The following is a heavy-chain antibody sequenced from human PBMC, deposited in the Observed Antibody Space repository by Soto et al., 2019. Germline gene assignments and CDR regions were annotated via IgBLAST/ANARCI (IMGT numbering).Heavy chain of an antibody. J-gene: IGHJ4*02. CDR2: ISSTTNYI. Sequence: GGSVRLSCAASGFTFSSYGMHWVRQAPGKGLEWVSSISSTTNYIYYGDSMKGRFTISRDNAKNSLYLEMNSLRAEDTAVYYCARESEDLTSNFDYWGQGTLVTVSS. CDR1: GFTFSSYG. V-gene: IGHV3-21*06. CDR3: ARESEDLTSNFDY.